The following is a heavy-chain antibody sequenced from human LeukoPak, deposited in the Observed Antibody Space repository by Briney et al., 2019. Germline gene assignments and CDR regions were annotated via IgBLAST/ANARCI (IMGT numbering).Heavy chain of an antibody. CDR1: GFNFRSYW. Sequence: GDSLTLSCVVSGFNFRSYWMSWVRQAPGKELAWVASISDDGSDMHFVASVKDRFTVSSDNAKDLLYLQMNSLSGDDTAIDFCLALAWTGHYHPLDNWGQGTPLTVSS. D-gene: IGHD3/OR15-3a*01. J-gene: IGHJ4*02. CDR2: ISDDGSDM. V-gene: IGHV3-7*03. CDR3: LALAWTGHYHPLDN.